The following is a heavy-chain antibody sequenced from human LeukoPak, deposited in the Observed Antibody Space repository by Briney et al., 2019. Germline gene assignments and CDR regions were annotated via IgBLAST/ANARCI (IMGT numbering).Heavy chain of an antibody. V-gene: IGHV3-23*01. CDR1: GFTFSAYA. Sequence: GGSLRLSCAASGFTFSAYAITWVRQAPGKGLEWISAIVGSGGTTYYADSVKGRFTISRDNSKNTVYLQLDSLRPEDTAVYYCARGPSQVFPGSREKDYWGQGTLVTVSS. CDR3: ARGPSQVFPGSREKDY. J-gene: IGHJ4*02. D-gene: IGHD3-10*01. CDR2: IVGSGGTT.